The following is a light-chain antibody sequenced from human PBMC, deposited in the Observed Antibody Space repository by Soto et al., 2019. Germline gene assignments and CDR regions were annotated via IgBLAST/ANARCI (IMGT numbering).Light chain of an antibody. CDR3: EAWDDSLRGWV. Sequence: QSVLSQSPSASGTPGQRVTISCSGSSSNIGSNYVFWYQQLPGTAPKVLIYRNYQQPSGVPDRFSGSKSGSSASLAISGLRYEDEADYYCEAWDDSLRGWVFGGGTQLTVL. CDR2: RNY. V-gene: IGLV1-47*01. CDR1: SSNIGSNY. J-gene: IGLJ3*02.